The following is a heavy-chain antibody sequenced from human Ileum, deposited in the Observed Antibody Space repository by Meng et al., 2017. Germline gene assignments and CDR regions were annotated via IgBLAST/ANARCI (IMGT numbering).Heavy chain of an antibody. CDR1: GDSVSSDTGA. Sequence: HVQLQQSGPGLVKPSQTLSLTCAISGDSVSSDTGAWNWIWQSPSRGLEWLGRTYYRSRWYNNYAVSVKSRITINPDTSKNQFSLQLNSVTPDDTAVYYCAGKDWGEGLDFWDQGTLVTVSS. CDR3: AGKDWGEGLDF. J-gene: IGHJ4*02. V-gene: IGHV6-1*01. CDR2: TYYRSRWYN. D-gene: IGHD7-27*01.